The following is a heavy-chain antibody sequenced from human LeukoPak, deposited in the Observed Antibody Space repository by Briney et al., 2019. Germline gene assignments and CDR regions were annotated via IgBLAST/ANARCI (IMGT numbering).Heavy chain of an antibody. CDR3: AGLRYHDFWSGYYTFDY. Sequence: GGSPRLSCAASGLTFDDYGMSWVRQAPGKGLEWVANIKQDGSEKYYVDSVKGRFTISRDNAKNSLNLQMNSLRAEDTAVYYCAGLRYHDFWSGYYTFDYWGQGTLVTVSS. J-gene: IGHJ4*02. D-gene: IGHD3-3*01. CDR2: IKQDGSEK. CDR1: GLTFDDYG. V-gene: IGHV3-7*01.